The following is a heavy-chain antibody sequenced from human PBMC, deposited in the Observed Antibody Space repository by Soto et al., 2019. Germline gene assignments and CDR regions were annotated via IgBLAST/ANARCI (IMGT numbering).Heavy chain of an antibody. D-gene: IGHD2-2*01. J-gene: IGHJ6*02. CDR2: ISSSSSYI. V-gene: IGHV3-21*01. CDR3: ARVIQYCSSTSCPDYYYGMDV. CDR1: RFTFSSYS. Sequence: EVQLVESGGGLVKPGGSLRLSCAASRFTFSSYSMNWVRQAPGKGLEWVSSISSSSSYIYYADSVKGRFTISRYNAKNSLYLQMNSLSAEDTAVYYCARVIQYCSSTSCPDYYYGMDVWGQGTTVTVSS.